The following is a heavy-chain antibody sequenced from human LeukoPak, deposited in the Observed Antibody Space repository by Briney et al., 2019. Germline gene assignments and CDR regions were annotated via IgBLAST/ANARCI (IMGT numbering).Heavy chain of an antibody. CDR2: IYYTGRT. D-gene: IGHD4-23*01. CDR1: GGSISTSSFY. V-gene: IGHV4-39*01. Sequence: KPSETLSLTCAVSGGSISTSSFYWGWVRQPPGKGLEWIGSIYYTGRTYYSPSLESRLSISMDTSKNQFSLRLTSVTAADTALYYCAFYGVNPHYYDYWGQGILVTVSS. CDR3: AFYGVNPHYYDY. J-gene: IGHJ4*02.